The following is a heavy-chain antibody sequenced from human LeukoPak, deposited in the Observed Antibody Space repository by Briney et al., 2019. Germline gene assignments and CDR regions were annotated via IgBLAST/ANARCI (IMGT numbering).Heavy chain of an antibody. V-gene: IGHV4-59*08. Sequence: SETLSLTCTVSGGSISSYYWSWIRQPPGKGLEWIGYIYYSGSTNYNPSLKSRVTISVDTSKNQFSLKLSSVTAADTAVYYCARHIEGEVAFDYWGQGTLVTASS. J-gene: IGHJ4*02. CDR2: IYYSGST. CDR1: GGSISSYY. D-gene: IGHD1-26*01. CDR3: ARHIEGEVAFDY.